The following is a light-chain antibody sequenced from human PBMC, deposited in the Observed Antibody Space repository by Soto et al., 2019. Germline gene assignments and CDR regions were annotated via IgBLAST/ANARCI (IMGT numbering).Light chain of an antibody. Sequence: QSVLIQPASVSGSPGQSITISCNGTSSDIGGSNWVSWYQQHPGRAPKLIIFVVSGRPSGVSDRFSGSRSDNTASLTISGLQAEDEADYYCTSHSSSGTLAVFGTGTKVTVL. CDR3: TSHSSSGTLAV. CDR2: VVS. J-gene: IGLJ1*01. CDR1: SSDIGGSNW. V-gene: IGLV2-14*01.